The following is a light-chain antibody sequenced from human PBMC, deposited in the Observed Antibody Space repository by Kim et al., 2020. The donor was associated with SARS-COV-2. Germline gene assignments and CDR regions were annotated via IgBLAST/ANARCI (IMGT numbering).Light chain of an antibody. J-gene: IGKJ2*02. CDR2: DAS. Sequence: LSPRERATLSCRDSQSISSNSVSWYQQKPGQAPRLVIFDASTRASGIPDRFSGSGSGTDFTLNISRLGPEDFAVYYCQQYDSSPCTFGQGTKLEI. CDR3: QQYDSSPCT. CDR1: QSISSNS. V-gene: IGKV3-20*01.